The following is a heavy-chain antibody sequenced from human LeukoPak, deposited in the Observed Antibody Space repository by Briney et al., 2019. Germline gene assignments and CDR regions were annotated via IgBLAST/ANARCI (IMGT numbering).Heavy chain of an antibody. Sequence: GGSLRLSCAASGFTFSSYGMNWVAQAPGKGLEWVSYISTTSSTIYYADSVKGRFTMSRDNAKSSLYLQMDSLRDEDTAVYYCARGKEKWLDHFDYWGQGSLVTVSS. V-gene: IGHV3-48*02. J-gene: IGHJ4*02. D-gene: IGHD6-19*01. CDR2: ISTTSSTI. CDR3: ARGKEKWLDHFDY. CDR1: GFTFSSYG.